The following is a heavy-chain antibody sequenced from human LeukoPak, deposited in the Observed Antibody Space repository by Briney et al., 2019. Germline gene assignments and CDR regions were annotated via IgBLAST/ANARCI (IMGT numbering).Heavy chain of an antibody. Sequence: SETLSLTCTVSGGSISSYYWSWIRQPPGKGPEWIGYIYYSGSTNYNPSLKSRVTISVDTSKNQFSLKLSSVTAADAAVYYCARGPPYYYDSSGYPPYWFDPWGQGTLVTVSS. CDR3: ARGPPYYYDSSGYPPYWFDP. D-gene: IGHD3-22*01. CDR1: GGSISSYY. J-gene: IGHJ5*02. V-gene: IGHV4-59*01. CDR2: IYYSGST.